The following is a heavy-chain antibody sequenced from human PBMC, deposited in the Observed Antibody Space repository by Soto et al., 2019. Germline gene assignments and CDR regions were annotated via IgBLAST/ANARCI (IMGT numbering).Heavy chain of an antibody. CDR1: GFTFSSYA. CDR2: ISYDGSNK. J-gene: IGHJ6*02. D-gene: IGHD5-12*01. Sequence: PWGSMRLSCSASGFTFSSYAMHWVRKDPGKGLEWVAVISYDGSNKYYADSVKGRFTISRDNSKNTLYLQMNNLRAEDTAVYYCARDYYRFNSGYGFSMDVWGQGTTVTVSS. CDR3: ARDYYRFNSGYGFSMDV. V-gene: IGHV3-30-3*01.